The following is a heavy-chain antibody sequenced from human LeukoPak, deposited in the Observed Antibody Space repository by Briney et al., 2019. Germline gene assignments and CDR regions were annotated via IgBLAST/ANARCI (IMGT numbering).Heavy chain of an antibody. V-gene: IGHV4-59*08. Sequence: PSETLSLTCTVSGGSISTFYWSWIRQPPGKGLEWIGYIYYTGTTNHNPSLKSRVTISVDTPKNQFSLKLSSVTAADTAVYYCARAQLPWFGNNWFDPWGQGTLVTVSS. CDR2: IYYTGTT. CDR1: GGSISTFY. D-gene: IGHD3-10*01. CDR3: ARAQLPWFGNNWFDP. J-gene: IGHJ5*02.